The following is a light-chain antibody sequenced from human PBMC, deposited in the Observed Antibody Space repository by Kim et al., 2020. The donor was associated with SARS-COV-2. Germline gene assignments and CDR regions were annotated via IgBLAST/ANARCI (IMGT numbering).Light chain of an antibody. V-gene: IGKV1-39*01. CDR2: GAS. Sequence: DIQMTQSPSSLSASVGDRVTITCRTSQSISSYLNWYQQKPGKAPKLLIFGASTLQSGVPSRFSGSGSGTDFTLTISSLQPEDFATYYCQQSHTAPYTFGQGTKLEI. CDR1: QSISSY. J-gene: IGKJ2*01. CDR3: QQSHTAPYT.